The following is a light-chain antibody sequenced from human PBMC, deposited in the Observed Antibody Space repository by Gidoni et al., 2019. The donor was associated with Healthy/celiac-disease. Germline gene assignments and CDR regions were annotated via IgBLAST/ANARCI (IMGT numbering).Light chain of an antibody. CDR2: GAA. CDR1: QSVSSN. Sequence: VMTQSPATLSVSPGERATLSCRASQSVSSNFAWYQQKPGQAPRLLIYGAATRATGIPARFSGSGSGTEFTLTISSLQSEDFAVYYCQQYNNWPRGFXXXTKVEIK. V-gene: IGKV3-15*01. J-gene: IGKJ1*01. CDR3: QQYNNWPRG.